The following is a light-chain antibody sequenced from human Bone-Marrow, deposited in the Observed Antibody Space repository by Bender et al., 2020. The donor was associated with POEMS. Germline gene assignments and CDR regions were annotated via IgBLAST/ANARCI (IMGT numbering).Light chain of an antibody. CDR2: EGS. J-gene: IGLJ1*01. CDR3: SSYVDTSMGV. Sequence: QSALTQPASVSASPGQSISISCAGTSNDVGGYNLVSWYQQHPDKAPKLLIYEGSKRPSGVSNRFSGSNSGNTASLTISGLQAEDEADYYCSSYVDTSMGVFGSGTKVTVL. CDR1: SNDVGGYNL. V-gene: IGLV2-14*02.